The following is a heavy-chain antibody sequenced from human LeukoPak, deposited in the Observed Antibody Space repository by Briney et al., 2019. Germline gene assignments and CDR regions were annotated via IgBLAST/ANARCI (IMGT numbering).Heavy chain of an antibody. CDR3: AGHFGAWHYFDY. J-gene: IGHJ4*02. Sequence: PGGSQRLSCAASGFTFSSYAIHWVRQAPGKGLEWVALISYDGSTKYSTDSVKGRFTISRDNSKNTLYLQMNSLRPEDTAVYYCAGHFGAWHYFDYWGQGTLVTVSS. CDR1: GFTFSSYA. V-gene: IGHV3-30*04. D-gene: IGHD3-3*01. CDR2: ISYDGSTK.